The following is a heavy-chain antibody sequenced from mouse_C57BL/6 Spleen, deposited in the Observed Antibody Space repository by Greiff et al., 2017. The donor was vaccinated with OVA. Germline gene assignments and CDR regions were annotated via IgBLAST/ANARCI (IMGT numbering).Heavy chain of an antibody. V-gene: IGHV1-4*01. D-gene: IGHD2-1*01. CDR1: GYTFTSYT. CDR2: INPSSGYT. J-gene: IGHJ1*03. CDR3: ARYHGNYWYFDV. Sequence: VQLQQSGAELARPGASVKISCKASGYTFTSYTMHWVKQRPGQGLEWIGYINPSSGYTKYNQKFKDKATLTADKSSSTAYMQLSSLTSEDSAVYYCARYHGNYWYFDVWGTGTTVTVSS.